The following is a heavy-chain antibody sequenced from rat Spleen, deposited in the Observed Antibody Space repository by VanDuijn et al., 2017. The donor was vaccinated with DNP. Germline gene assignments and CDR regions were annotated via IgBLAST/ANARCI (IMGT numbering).Heavy chain of an antibody. CDR2: IWNTGGT. D-gene: IGHD1-5*01. V-gene: IGHV2-41*01. Sequence: QVQLKESGPGLVQPSQTLSLTCTVAGFSLTSYNVHWVRQPPGKGLEWMGVIWNTGGTQYNSALKSRLSISKDTSKSQVFVEMNSLQTDDAATYYCARDRYDVGYWYFDFWGPGTMVTVSS. CDR1: GFSLTSYN. CDR3: ARDRYDVGYWYFDF. J-gene: IGHJ1*01.